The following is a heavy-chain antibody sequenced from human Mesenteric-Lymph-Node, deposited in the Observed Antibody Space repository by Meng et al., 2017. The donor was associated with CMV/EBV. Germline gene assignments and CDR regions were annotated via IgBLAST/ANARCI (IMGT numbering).Heavy chain of an antibody. V-gene: IGHV3-23*01. Sequence: GESLKISCAASGFTFSSYDMNWVRQIPGKGLEWVSGISSGGSSTSYADPVKGRFTISRDNSKNTLYLQMNGLRAEDTAVYYCAKGGWGSVIDYWGQGTLVTVSS. CDR3: AKGGWGSVIDY. CDR2: ISSGGSST. J-gene: IGHJ4*02. D-gene: IGHD7-27*01. CDR1: GFTFSSYD.